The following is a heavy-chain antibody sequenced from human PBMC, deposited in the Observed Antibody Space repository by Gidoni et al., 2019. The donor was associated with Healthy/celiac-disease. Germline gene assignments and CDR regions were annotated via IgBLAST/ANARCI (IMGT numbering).Heavy chain of an antibody. Sequence: QVQLQESGPGLVKPSQTLSLTCTVSGGSISSGGYYWSWIRQHPGKGLEWIGYIYYSGSTYYNPSLKSRVTISVDTSKNQFSLKLSSVTAADTAVYYCARGMVRGVINGWFDPWGQGTLVTVSS. CDR2: IYYSGST. CDR1: GGSISSGGYY. D-gene: IGHD3-10*01. V-gene: IGHV4-31*03. J-gene: IGHJ5*02. CDR3: ARGMVRGVINGWFDP.